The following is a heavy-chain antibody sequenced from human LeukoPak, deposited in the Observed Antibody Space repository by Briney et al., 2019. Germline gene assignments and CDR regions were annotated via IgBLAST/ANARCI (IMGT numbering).Heavy chain of an antibody. V-gene: IGHV3-23*01. D-gene: IGHD2-15*01. CDR2: ISGSGGSSST. J-gene: IGHJ6*03. CDR1: GFTFSRYA. Sequence: PGGSLRLSCAASGFTFSRYAMNWVRQAPGKGLEWVSAISGSGGSSSTYYAESVKGRFTISRDNAQNSLYLQMNSLRAEDTAVYYCARDGYCSDNSCYYIDYDYYYMDVWGKGTTVTVSS. CDR3: ARDGYCSDNSCYYIDYDYYYMDV.